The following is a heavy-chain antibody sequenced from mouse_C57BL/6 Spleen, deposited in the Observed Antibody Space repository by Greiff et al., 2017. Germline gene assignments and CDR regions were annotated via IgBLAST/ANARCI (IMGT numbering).Heavy chain of an antibody. CDR3: TPLLGREGGNYFDY. CDR2: IDPENGDT. J-gene: IGHJ2*01. Sequence: EVKPQESGAELVRPGASVKLSCTASGFNIKDDYMHWVKQRPEQGLEWIGWIDPENGDTEYASKFQGKATITADTSSNTAYLQLSSLTSEDTAVYYCTPLLGREGGNYFDYWGQGTTLTVSS. V-gene: IGHV14-4*01. D-gene: IGHD4-1*01. CDR1: GFNIKDDY.